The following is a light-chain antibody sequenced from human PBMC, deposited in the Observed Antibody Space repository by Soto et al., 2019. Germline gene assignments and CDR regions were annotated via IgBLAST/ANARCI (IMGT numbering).Light chain of an antibody. CDR1: QDINND. CDR3: QQSKIYPFT. J-gene: IGKJ4*01. V-gene: IGKV1-13*02. Sequence: AIQLTQSPSSLSAYVGDRVTISCRASQDINNDLVWYQQKPGNPPDLLVYRASSLQWGVPSRFSGSGYGKDFNLTISSLQPEDFALYSCQQSKIYPFTFGGGTKLE. CDR2: RAS.